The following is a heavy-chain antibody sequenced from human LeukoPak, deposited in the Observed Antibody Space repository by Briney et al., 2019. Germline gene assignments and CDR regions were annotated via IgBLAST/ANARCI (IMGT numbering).Heavy chain of an antibody. CDR2: IYYSGST. J-gene: IGHJ4*02. CDR1: GGSISSSSYY. D-gene: IGHD5-24*01. V-gene: IGHV4-39*01. Sequence: SETLSLTCTVSGGSISSSSYYWGWIRQPPGKGLEWIGSIYYSGSTYYNPSLESRVTISVDTSKNQFSLKLSSVTAADTAVYYCARQGGDGYNYYWGQGTLVTVSS. CDR3: ARQGGDGYNYY.